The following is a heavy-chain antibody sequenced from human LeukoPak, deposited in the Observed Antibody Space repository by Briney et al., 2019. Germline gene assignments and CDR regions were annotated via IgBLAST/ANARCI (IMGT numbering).Heavy chain of an antibody. Sequence: GGSLRLSCAASGFTFSSYAMSWVRQAPGKGLEWVSAISGSGGSTYYADSVKGRLTISRDNSKNTLYLQMNSLRAEDTAVYYCAKAGAARGAEGLDPWGQGTLVTVSS. D-gene: IGHD6-6*01. CDR2: ISGSGGST. CDR3: AKAGAARGAEGLDP. V-gene: IGHV3-23*01. J-gene: IGHJ5*02. CDR1: GFTFSSYA.